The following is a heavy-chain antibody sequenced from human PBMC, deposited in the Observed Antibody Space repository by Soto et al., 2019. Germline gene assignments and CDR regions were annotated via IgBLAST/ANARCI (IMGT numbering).Heavy chain of an antibody. J-gene: IGHJ4*02. CDR1: GGSFRGYY. CDR3: ARGDSSSWWFDY. Sequence: SETLSLTWGVYGGSFRGYYWSWIRQPPGKGLEWIGYIYYSGSTNYNPSLKSRVTISVDTSKNQFSLKLSSVTAADTAVYYCARGDSSSWWFDYWGQGTLVTVSS. D-gene: IGHD6-13*01. CDR2: IYYSGST. V-gene: IGHV4-59*01.